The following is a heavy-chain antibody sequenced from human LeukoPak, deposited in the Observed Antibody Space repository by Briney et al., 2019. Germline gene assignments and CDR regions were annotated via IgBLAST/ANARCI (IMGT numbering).Heavy chain of an antibody. V-gene: IGHV3-48*04. CDR1: GFTFGSYW. Sequence: GGSLRLSCAASGFTFGSYWMTWDRQAPGKGLEWVSYISSSGSTIYYADSVKGRFTISRDNAKNSLYLQMNSLRAEDTAVYYCAELGITMIGGVWGKGTTVTISS. D-gene: IGHD3-10*02. J-gene: IGHJ6*04. CDR3: AELGITMIGGV. CDR2: ISSSGSTI.